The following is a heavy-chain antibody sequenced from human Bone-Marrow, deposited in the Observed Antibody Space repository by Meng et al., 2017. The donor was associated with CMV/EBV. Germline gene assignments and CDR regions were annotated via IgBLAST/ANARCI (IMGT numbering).Heavy chain of an antibody. CDR3: ARHRYCSSSTCYGWHYFDY. Sequence: ICASSYYWGWIRQPPGNGLEWIGSIYYSGSTYYNPSLKSRITMSVATSKNQFSLKLSSVTAADTAVYYCARHRYCSSSTCYGWHYFDYWGQGTLVTVSS. CDR2: IYYSGST. V-gene: IGHV4-39*01. CDR1: ICASSYY. J-gene: IGHJ4*02. D-gene: IGHD2-2*01.